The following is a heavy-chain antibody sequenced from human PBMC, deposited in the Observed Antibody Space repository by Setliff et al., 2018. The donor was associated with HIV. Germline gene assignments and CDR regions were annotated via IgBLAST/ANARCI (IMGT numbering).Heavy chain of an antibody. CDR1: GDSISSSAYY. CDR2: IYYSGTA. Sequence: SETLSLTCTVSGDSISSSAYYWGWVRQPPGKGLEWIGSIYYSGTAYYNPSLRSRVTILVDTSNNNFTLKLNSVTAADTAMYHCARVIASGYNFWSGYPFDAFDVWGQGTMVTVSS. D-gene: IGHD3-3*01. J-gene: IGHJ3*01. V-gene: IGHV4-39*06. CDR3: ARVIASGYNFWSGYPFDAFDV.